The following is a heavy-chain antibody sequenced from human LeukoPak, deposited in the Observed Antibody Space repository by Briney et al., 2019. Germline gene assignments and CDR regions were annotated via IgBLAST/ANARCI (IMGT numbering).Heavy chain of an antibody. D-gene: IGHD3-22*01. CDR2: IYYSGST. J-gene: IGHJ4*02. CDR1: GGSVNSGNYY. Sequence: PSETLSLTCTVSGGSVNSGNYYWSWIRQPPGKGLEWIGFIYYSGSTNYNPSLKSRVTISVDTSKNQFFLNLSSVTAADTAVYYCAGLVGRYSSGLYYYYFDYWGQGTLVTVSS. CDR3: AGLVGRYSSGLYYYYFDY. V-gene: IGHV4-61*01.